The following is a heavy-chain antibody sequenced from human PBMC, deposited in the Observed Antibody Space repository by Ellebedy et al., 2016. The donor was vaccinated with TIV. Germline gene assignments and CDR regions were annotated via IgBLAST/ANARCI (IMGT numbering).Heavy chain of an antibody. CDR2: INAGNGNT. CDR1: GYTFTSYA. Sequence: AASVKVSCKASGYTFTSYAMHWVRQAPGQRLEWMGWINAGNGNTKYSQKFQGRVTITRDTSASTAYMELSSLRSEDTAVYYCARDRAARSGGSCYSCECDYWGQGTLVTVSS. J-gene: IGHJ4*02. V-gene: IGHV1-3*01. D-gene: IGHD2-15*01. CDR3: ARDRAARSGGSCYSCECDY.